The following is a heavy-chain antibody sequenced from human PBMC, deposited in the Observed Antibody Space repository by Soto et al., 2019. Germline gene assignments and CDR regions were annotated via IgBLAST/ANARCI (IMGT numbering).Heavy chain of an antibody. J-gene: IGHJ6*04. Sequence: ASVKVSCKASGYTFTSYGISWVRQAPGQGXEWMGWISAYNGNINYAQKLQGRVTMTTDTSTSTAYMELRSLRSDDTAVYYCARDEPPHPWPIVVVPAASYRVYYYGMDVWGKGTTVTVFS. D-gene: IGHD2-2*01. V-gene: IGHV1-18*01. CDR2: ISAYNGNI. CDR1: GYTFTSYG. CDR3: ARDEPPHPWPIVVVPAASYRVYYYGMDV.